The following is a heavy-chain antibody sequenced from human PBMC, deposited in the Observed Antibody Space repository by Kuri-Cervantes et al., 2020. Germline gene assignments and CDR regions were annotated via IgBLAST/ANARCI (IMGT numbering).Heavy chain of an antibody. V-gene: IGHV3-48*01. CDR3: ARGVDTAMED. CDR2: ISSSSSTI. Sequence: GESLKISCAASGFTFSSYSMNWVRQAPGKGLEWVSYISSSSSTIYYADSVKGRFTISRDNAKNSLYLQMNSLRAEDTAVYYCARGVDTAMEDWGQGTLVTVSS. D-gene: IGHD5-18*01. CDR1: GFTFSSYS. J-gene: IGHJ4*02.